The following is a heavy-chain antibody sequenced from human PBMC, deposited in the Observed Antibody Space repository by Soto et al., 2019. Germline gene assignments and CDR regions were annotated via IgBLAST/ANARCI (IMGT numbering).Heavy chain of an antibody. V-gene: IGHV4-61*08. Sequence: PSETLSLTCTVSGGSISSGGYYWSWIRQHPGKGLEWIGYIYYSGSTNFNPSLKSRVTISIDTSKNQFSLRLSSVTAADTAVYYCARIFYGSGSYSFDSWGRGTLVTVS. CDR2: IYYSGST. D-gene: IGHD3-10*01. CDR3: ARIFYGSGSYSFDS. J-gene: IGHJ4*02. CDR1: GGSISSGGYY.